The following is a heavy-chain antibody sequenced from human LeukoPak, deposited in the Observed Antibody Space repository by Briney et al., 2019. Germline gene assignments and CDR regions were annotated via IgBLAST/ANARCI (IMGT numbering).Heavy chain of an antibody. CDR2: AYYTGST. Sequence: PSETLSLTSTVSGGSINSYYWTWIRQPPGKGLEWIGYAYYTGSTNYNPDLKSRVTIFLDTSKNQFSLKLNSVTAADTAVYYCAWPLYSSAYYAFDIWGQGTMVTVSS. J-gene: IGHJ3*02. V-gene: IGHV4-59*08. D-gene: IGHD6-19*01. CDR3: AWPLYSSAYYAFDI. CDR1: GGSINSYY.